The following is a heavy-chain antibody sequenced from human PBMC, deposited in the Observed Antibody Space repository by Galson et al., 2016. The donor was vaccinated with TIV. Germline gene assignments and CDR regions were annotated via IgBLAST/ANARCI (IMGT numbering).Heavy chain of an antibody. D-gene: IGHD3-22*01. Sequence: SVKVSCKASGYTFTSFDISWIRQAPGQGLEWVGWISPSNGNTGYAQKVRGRITMTRHTSTTTVYMELSGLTAEDTAVYYCARGHLYESSGYSFDVWGQGNLVTVSS. CDR2: ISPSNGNT. CDR3: ARGHLYESSGYSFDV. V-gene: IGHV1-8*01. J-gene: IGHJ4*02. CDR1: GYTFTSFD.